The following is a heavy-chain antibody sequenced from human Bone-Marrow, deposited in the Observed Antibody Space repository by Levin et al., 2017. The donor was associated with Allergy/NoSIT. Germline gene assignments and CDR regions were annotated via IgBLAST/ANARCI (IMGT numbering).Heavy chain of an antibody. CDR1: GFTFSLYA. Sequence: GESLKISCAASGFTFSLYAMHWVRQAPGKGLEWVAIISYDGNSDYYADSVKGRFTTSRDNSKNTLFLQMNNLRAEDTAVYYCARDIGEWELLLSAFDIWGQGTMVTVSS. J-gene: IGHJ3*02. V-gene: IGHV3-30*03. CDR2: ISYDGNSD. D-gene: IGHD1-26*01. CDR3: ARDIGEWELLLSAFDI.